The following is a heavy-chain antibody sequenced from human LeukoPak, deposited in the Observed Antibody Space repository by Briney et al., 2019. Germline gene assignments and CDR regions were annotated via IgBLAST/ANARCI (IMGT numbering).Heavy chain of an antibody. CDR1: GYVFIRHW. CDR2: IHPEDSFA. Sequence: HGESLKISCKTSGYVFIRHWIGWVRQVPGKGLEWMGVIHPEDSFARYNPALEGQVTLSVDESASIAYLQLSSLRASDTAIYYCARQNHYYYYMDVWGRGTTVLVSS. CDR3: ARQNHYYYYMDV. V-gene: IGHV5-51*01. J-gene: IGHJ6*03.